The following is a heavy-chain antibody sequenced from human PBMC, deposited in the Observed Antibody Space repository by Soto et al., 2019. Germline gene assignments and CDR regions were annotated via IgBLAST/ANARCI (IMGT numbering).Heavy chain of an antibody. D-gene: IGHD5-12*01. V-gene: IGHV1-3*01. CDR3: ARDRAVEMATIGVFDP. CDR2: INAGNGNT. CDR1: GYTFTSYA. Sequence: ASVKVSCKASGYTFTSYAMHWVRQAPGQRLEWMGWINAGNGNTKYSQKFQGRVTITRDTSASTAYMELSSLRSEDTAVYYCARDRAVEMATIGVFDPWGQGTLVTVSS. J-gene: IGHJ5*02.